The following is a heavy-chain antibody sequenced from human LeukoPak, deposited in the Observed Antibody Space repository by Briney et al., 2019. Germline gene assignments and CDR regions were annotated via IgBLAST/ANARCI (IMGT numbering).Heavy chain of an antibody. CDR3: TREWRDAFDI. CDR1: GFTFSTYS. CDR2: ISSSGSTI. D-gene: IGHD5-12*01. Sequence: GFLRLSCAASGFTFSTYSMNWVRQAPGKGLEWASYISSSGSTIYYADSVKGRFTISRDNAKNSLYLQMNSLRAEDTAVYYCTREWRDAFDIWGQGTMVTVSS. V-gene: IGHV3-48*01. J-gene: IGHJ3*02.